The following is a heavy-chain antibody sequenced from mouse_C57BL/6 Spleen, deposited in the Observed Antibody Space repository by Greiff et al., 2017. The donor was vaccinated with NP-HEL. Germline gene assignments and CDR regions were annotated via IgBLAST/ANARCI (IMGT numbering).Heavy chain of an antibody. J-gene: IGHJ4*01. CDR1: GYTFTSYW. D-gene: IGHD1-1*01. Sequence: QVQLKQPGAELVKPGASVKLSCKASGYTFTSYWMHWVKQRPGRGLEWIGRIDPNSGGTKYNEKFKSKATLTVDKPSSTAYMQLSSLTSEDSAVYYCALGFITTVVATWDAMDYWGQGTSVTVSS. V-gene: IGHV1-72*01. CDR2: IDPNSGGT. CDR3: ALGFITTVVATWDAMDY.